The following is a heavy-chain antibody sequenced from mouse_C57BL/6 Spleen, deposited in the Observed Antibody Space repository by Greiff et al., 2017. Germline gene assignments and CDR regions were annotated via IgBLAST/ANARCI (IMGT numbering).Heavy chain of an antibody. J-gene: IGHJ2*01. V-gene: IGHV1-69*01. CDR1: GYTFTSYW. CDR2: IDPSDSYT. CDR3: ARPPYYYGSSPYYFDY. D-gene: IGHD1-1*01. Sequence: QVQLQQPGAELVMPGASVKLSCKASGYTFTSYWMHWVKQRPGQGLEWIGEIDPSDSYTNYNQKFKGKSTLTVDKSSSTAYMQLSSLTSEDSAVYYGARPPYYYGSSPYYFDYWGQGTTLTVSS.